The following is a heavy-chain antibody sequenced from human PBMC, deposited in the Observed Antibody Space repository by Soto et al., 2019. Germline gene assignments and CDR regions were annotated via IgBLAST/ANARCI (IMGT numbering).Heavy chain of an antibody. J-gene: IGHJ4*02. V-gene: IGHV3-23*01. Sequence: EVQLLESGGGLVQPGGSRRFSCAASGFTFSSYAMSWVRQAPGKGLEWVSAISGSGGSTYYADSVKGRFTISRDNSKNTLYLQMHSLRAEDTAVYYCAKSRERGSYVGGTFFDYWGQGTLVTVSS. CDR1: GFTFSSYA. CDR3: AKSRERGSYVGGTFFDY. D-gene: IGHD1-26*01. CDR2: ISGSGGST.